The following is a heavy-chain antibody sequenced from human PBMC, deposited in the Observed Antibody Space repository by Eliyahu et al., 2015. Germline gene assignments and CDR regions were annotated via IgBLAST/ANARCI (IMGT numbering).Heavy chain of an antibody. CDR2: ITSTSTYI. V-gene: IGHV3-21*06. Sequence: EVQLVESGGGLVQPGGSLRLSCAASGFNFNNFWMSWVRQAPGKGLEWVSSITSTSTYIYYADSVKGRFTISRDNAKNSLYLQIHNLTPEDTAVYYCATGADYVGWFDSWGQGTLVTVTS. CDR1: GFNFNNFW. CDR3: ATGADYVGWFDS. J-gene: IGHJ5*01. D-gene: IGHD4-17*01.